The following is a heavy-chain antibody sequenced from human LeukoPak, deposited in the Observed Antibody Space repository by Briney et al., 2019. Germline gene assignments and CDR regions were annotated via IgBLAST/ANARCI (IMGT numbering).Heavy chain of an antibody. V-gene: IGHV4-34*01. J-gene: IGHJ4*02. CDR1: GGSFSGYY. CDR3: ARWSWPNIADY. Sequence: PSETLSLTCAVYGGSFSGYYWSWSRQPPGKGLEWIGEINHSGSTNYNPSLKSRVTITLDPSKNQFSLRLSSVTAVDTAIYYCARWSWPNIADYWGQGTLVTVSS. D-gene: IGHD1-26*01. CDR2: INHSGST.